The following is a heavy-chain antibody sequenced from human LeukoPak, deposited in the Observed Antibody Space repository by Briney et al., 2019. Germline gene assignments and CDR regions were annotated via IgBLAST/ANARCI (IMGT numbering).Heavy chain of an antibody. CDR3: ARDNTSSGWVFWFDP. V-gene: IGHV4-59*01. Sequence: SETLSLTCTVSGGSISSYYWSWIRQPPGKGLEWIGYIYYSGSTNYNPSLKSRVTISVDTSKNQFSLKLSSVTGADTAVYYCARDNTSSGWVFWFDPWGQGTLVTVSS. CDR1: GGSISSYY. CDR2: IYYSGST. J-gene: IGHJ5*02. D-gene: IGHD6-19*01.